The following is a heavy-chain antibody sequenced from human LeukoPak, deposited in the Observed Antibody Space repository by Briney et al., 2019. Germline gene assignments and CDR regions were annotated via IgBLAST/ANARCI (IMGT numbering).Heavy chain of an antibody. J-gene: IGHJ3*02. CDR1: GYSFTNYW. V-gene: IGHV5-51*01. CDR3: ARHISITMVRRVIITKAFDI. Sequence: GESLKISCKGSGYSFTNYWIGWVRQMPGKGLKWMGIIYPGDSDARYSPSFQGQVTISADKSISTAYLQWSSLKASDTAMYYCARHISITMVRRVIITKAFDIWGQGTMVTVSS. D-gene: IGHD3-10*01. CDR2: IYPGDSDA.